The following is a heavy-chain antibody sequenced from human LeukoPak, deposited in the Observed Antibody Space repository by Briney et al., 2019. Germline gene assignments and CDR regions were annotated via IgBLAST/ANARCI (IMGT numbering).Heavy chain of an antibody. Sequence: GGSLRLSCAASGFTFSSYSMNWVRQAPGKGLEWVSYISSRSTTKYYADSVKGRFTISRDNSKNTLYLQMNSLRAEDTAVYYCARESRSSWIQLSYYYGMDVWGQGTTVTVSS. J-gene: IGHJ6*02. CDR3: ARESRSSWIQLSYYYGMDV. V-gene: IGHV3-48*01. D-gene: IGHD5-18*01. CDR2: ISSRSTTK. CDR1: GFTFSSYS.